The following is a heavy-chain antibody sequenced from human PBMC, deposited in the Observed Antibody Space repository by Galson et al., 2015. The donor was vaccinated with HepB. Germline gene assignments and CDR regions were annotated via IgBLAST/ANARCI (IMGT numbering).Heavy chain of an antibody. D-gene: IGHD3-10*01. J-gene: IGHJ3*02. CDR2: IYSGGST. V-gene: IGHV3-53*01. CDR3: ARVLRGREWFGELLTSFGAFDI. CDR1: GFTVSSNY. Sequence: SLRLSCAASGFTVSSNYMSWVRQAPGKGLEWVSVIYSGGSTYYADSVKGRFTISRDNSKNTLYLQMNSLRAEDTAVYYCARVLRGREWFGELLTSFGAFDIWGQGTMVTVSS.